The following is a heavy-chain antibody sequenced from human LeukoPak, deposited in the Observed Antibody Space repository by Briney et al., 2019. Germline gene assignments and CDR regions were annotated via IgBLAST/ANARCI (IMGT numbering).Heavy chain of an antibody. CDR3: ARGEYCSGGSCFFDY. V-gene: IGHV4-38-2*02. J-gene: IGHJ4*02. CDR2: IYHSGST. Sequence: SETLSLTCTVSGYSISSGYYWGWIRQPPGKGLEWIGSIYHSGSTYYNPSLKSRVTISVDTSKNQFSLKLSSVTAADTAVYYCARGEYCSGGSCFFDYWGQGTLVTVSS. CDR1: GYSISSGYY. D-gene: IGHD2-15*01.